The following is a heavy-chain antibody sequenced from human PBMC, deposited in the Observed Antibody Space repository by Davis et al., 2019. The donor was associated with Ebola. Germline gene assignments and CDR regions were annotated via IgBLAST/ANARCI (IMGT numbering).Heavy chain of an antibody. J-gene: IGHJ6*02. D-gene: IGHD3-9*01. CDR1: GFTFSAYS. CDR3: ARAEDILTAYSQNYYYGVDV. CDR2: ISSSSSYI. Sequence: GGSLRLSCAASGFTFSAYSLNWGRQAPGKGLEWVSCISSSSSYIYYADSVKGRFTVSRDNAKNSLYLQMNSLRAEDTAVYYCARAEDILTAYSQNYYYGVDVWGLGTTVSVSS. V-gene: IGHV3-21*01.